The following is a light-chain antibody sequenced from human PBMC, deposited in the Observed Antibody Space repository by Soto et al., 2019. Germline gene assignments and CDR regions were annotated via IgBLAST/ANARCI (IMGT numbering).Light chain of an antibody. Sequence: EIVMTQSPATLSMSPGERATLSRRASQSVSWNLAWYQQKPGQAPRLLIYLASTRATGVPARFSGSGSGTEFTLTISSLQSEDFAVYYCQQYNIWPPLTFGGGTKVEIK. CDR3: QQYNIWPPLT. V-gene: IGKV3-15*01. J-gene: IGKJ4*01. CDR2: LAS. CDR1: QSVSWN.